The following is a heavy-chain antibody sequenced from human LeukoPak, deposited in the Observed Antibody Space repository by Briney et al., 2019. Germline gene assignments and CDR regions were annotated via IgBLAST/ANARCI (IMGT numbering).Heavy chain of an antibody. CDR1: GFTFSYYS. CDR2: ISSTSSTI. CDR3: VRGRTDFDY. J-gene: IGHJ4*02. V-gene: IGHV3-48*02. Sequence: GGSLRLSCAASGFTFSYYSMNWVRQAPGKGLEWVSYISSTSSTIYYTDSVKGRFTISRDNAKNSLFLQMNSLRDEDTAMYYCVRGRTDFDYWGQGTLVTVSS.